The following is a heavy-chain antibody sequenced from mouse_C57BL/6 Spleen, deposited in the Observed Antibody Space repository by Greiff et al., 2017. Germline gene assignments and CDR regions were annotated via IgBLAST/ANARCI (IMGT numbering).Heavy chain of an antibody. CDR1: GFTFSDYG. J-gene: IGHJ2*01. V-gene: IGHV5-17*01. CDR2: ISSGSSTI. Sequence: EVMLVESGGGLVKPGGSLKLSCAASGFTFSDYGMHWVRPAPETGLEWVAYISSGSSTIYYADTVTGRFTISRDNAKNTLFLQMTSLRSEDTAMYYCARGGVSHFDYWGQGTTLTVAS. D-gene: IGHD2-10*02. CDR3: ARGGVSHFDY.